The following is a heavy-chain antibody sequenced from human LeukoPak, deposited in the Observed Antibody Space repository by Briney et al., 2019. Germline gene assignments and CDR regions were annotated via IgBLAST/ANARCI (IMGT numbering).Heavy chain of an antibody. CDR2: IYYSGST. J-gene: IGHJ4*02. CDR3: ARVSGHWADWYYFDY. CDR1: GGSISSGSYY. Sequence: SETLSLTCTVSGGSISSGSYYWSWIRQPPGRGLEWIGYIYYSGSTNYNPSLKSRVTISVDTSKNQFSLKLSSVTAADTAVYYCARVSGHWADWYYFDYWGQGTLVTVSS. D-gene: IGHD3-9*01. V-gene: IGHV4-61*01.